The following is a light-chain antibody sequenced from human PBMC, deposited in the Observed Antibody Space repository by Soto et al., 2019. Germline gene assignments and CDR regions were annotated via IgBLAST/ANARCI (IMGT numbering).Light chain of an antibody. CDR2: DVS. CDR1: SSDVGGYNY. Sequence: QSVLTQSASVSESPGQSITISCTGTSSDVGGYNYVSWYQQHPGKAPKLMIYDVSNRPSGVSNRFSGSKSGNTASLTISGLQAEDEADYYCSSYTSSRTVIFGGGTKVTVL. V-gene: IGLV2-14*01. J-gene: IGLJ2*01. CDR3: SSYTSSRTVI.